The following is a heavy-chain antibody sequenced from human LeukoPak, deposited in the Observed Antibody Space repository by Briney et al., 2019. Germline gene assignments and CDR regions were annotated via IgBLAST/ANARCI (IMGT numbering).Heavy chain of an antibody. CDR1: GFTFSSYA. J-gene: IGHJ4*02. D-gene: IGHD1-26*01. Sequence: PGGSLRLSCAASGFTFSSYAMHWVRQAPGKGLEWVAVISYDGSNKYYADSVKGRFTISRDNSKNTLYLQMNSLRAEDTAVYYCAKVGIVGATIRRSYFDYWGQGTLVTVSS. CDR2: ISYDGSNK. CDR3: AKVGIVGATIRRSYFDY. V-gene: IGHV3-30-3*01.